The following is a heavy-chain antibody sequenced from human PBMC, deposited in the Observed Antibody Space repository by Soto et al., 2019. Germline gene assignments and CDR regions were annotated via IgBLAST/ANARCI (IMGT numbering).Heavy chain of an antibody. CDR1: GFTFSSSS. CDR3: ARDGGYSDGYGPHY. V-gene: IGHV3-21*04. J-gene: IGHJ4*02. CDR2: ISSSSSYI. Sequence: EVQLVESGGGLVKPGGSLRLSCAASGFTFSSSSMNWVRQAPGKGLEWVSSISSSSSYIYYADSVKGRFTISRDNAKNSLYLQMNSLRAEDTAVYYCARDGGYSDGYGPHYWGQGTLVTVSS. D-gene: IGHD5-18*01.